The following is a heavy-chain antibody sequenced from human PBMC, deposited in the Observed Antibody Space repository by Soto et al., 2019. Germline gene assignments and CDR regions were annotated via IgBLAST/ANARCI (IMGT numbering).Heavy chain of an antibody. D-gene: IGHD2-15*01. J-gene: IGHJ4*02. CDR3: ARERGRGGGNPHYFDY. CDR1: GGSISSGGYY. CDR2: IYYSGST. V-gene: IGHV4-31*03. Sequence: QVQLQESGPGLVKPSQTLSLTCTVSGGSISSGGYYWSWIRQHPGKGLEWIGYIYYSGSTYYNPSLKSRVTISVDTSKSQFSLKLSSVTAADTAVYYCARERGRGGGNPHYFDYWGQGTLVTVSS.